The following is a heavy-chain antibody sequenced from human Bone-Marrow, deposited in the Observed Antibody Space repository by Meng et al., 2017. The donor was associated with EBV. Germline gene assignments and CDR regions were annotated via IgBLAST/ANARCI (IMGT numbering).Heavy chain of an antibody. D-gene: IGHD4-11*01. J-gene: IGHJ4*02. Sequence: VRLQEGGEGLLNTSETLSFTCAVDGGFFSDYDWSWIRQAPGKGLEWIGEINHGGSTNYNPSLKSRVIISVDTSKNQFSRKLKSVTATDTAVYYCARGGGVGYGNYVNYWGQGTLVTVSS. CDR2: INHGGST. V-gene: IGHV4-34*01. CDR3: ARGGGVGYGNYVNY. CDR1: GGFFSDYD.